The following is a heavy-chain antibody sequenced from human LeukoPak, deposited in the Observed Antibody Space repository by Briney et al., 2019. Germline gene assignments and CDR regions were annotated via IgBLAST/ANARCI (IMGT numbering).Heavy chain of an antibody. CDR2: ISAYNGNT. J-gene: IGHJ6*02. Sequence: RASVKVSCKASGYTFTSYGISWVRQAPGQGLEWMGWISAYNGNTNYAQKLQGRVTMTTDTSTSTAYMELRSLRSDDTAVYHCALSSIHKDYYFGMDVWGQGTTVTVSS. D-gene: IGHD2-2*01. CDR1: GYTFTSYG. V-gene: IGHV1-18*01. CDR3: ALSSIHKDYYFGMDV.